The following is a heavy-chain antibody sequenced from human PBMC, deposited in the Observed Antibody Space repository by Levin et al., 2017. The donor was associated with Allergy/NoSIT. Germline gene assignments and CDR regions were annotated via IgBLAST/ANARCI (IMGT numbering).Heavy chain of an antibody. CDR2: MSASGGAT. CDR1: GFSFRTYA. Sequence: PGGSLRLSCAASGFSFRTYAMNWVRQAPGKGLEWVSAMSASGGATYYADPVKGRFTVSRDNSRDTLYLQMNSLRAEDTAVYYCAKPPDIVAGPGAPYPRLIRGYFYYMGVWGKGTTVTVTS. J-gene: IGHJ6*03. V-gene: IGHV3-23*01. D-gene: IGHD2-2*01. CDR3: AKPPDIVAGPGAPYPRLIRGYFYYMGV.